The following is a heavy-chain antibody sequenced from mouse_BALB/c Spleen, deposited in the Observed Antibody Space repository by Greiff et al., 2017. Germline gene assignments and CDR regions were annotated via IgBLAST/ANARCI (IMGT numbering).Heavy chain of an antibody. CDR1: GFTFSSYA. D-gene: IGHD2-3*01. V-gene: IGHV5-6-5*01. J-gene: IGHJ4*01. Sequence: DVHLVESGGGLVKPGGSLKLSCAASGFTFSSYAMSWVRQTPEKRLEWVASISSGGSTYYPDSVKGRFTISRDNARNILYLQMSSLRSEDTAMYYCARDDDGYYPYAMDYWGQGTSVTVSS. CDR2: ISSGGST. CDR3: ARDDDGYYPYAMDY.